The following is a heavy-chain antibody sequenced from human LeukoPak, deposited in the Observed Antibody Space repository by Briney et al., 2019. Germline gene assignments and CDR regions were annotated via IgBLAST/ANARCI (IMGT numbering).Heavy chain of an antibody. D-gene: IGHD6-19*01. CDR1: GFTFSSYS. Sequence: GGSLRLSCAASGFTFSSYSMNWVRQAPGKGLEWVSSISSSNSYIYNADSVKGRFTISRDNAKKSLYLHMNSLRAEDTAVYYCARDQGLLVVAGRFGYWGQGTLVTVSS. CDR2: ISSSNSYI. J-gene: IGHJ4*02. CDR3: ARDQGLLVVAGRFGY. V-gene: IGHV3-21*01.